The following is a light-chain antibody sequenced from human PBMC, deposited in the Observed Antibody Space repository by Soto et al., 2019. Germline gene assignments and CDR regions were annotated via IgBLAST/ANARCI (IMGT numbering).Light chain of an antibody. Sequence: QSALTQPASVSGSHGQSITIYCTGTSSDVGGYNYVSWYQQHPGKAPKLMIYEVSNRPSGVSNRCSGSKSGNTASLTISGRQAEDEADYYCSSYTSSSTLVFGGGTKVTVL. CDR2: EVS. CDR3: SSYTSSSTLV. CDR1: SSDVGGYNY. V-gene: IGLV2-14*01. J-gene: IGLJ2*01.